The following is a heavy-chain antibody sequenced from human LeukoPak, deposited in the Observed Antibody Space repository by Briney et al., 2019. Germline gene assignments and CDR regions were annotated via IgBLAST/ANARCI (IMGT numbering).Heavy chain of an antibody. D-gene: IGHD6-19*01. V-gene: IGHV1-18*01. CDR1: GYTFTSYG. J-gene: IGHJ3*02. CDR3: ATGIAVFDAFDI. Sequence: ASVKVSCKASGYTFTSYGISWVRQAPGQGLEWMGWISAYNGNTNYAQKLQGRVTMTTDTSTSTAYMDLRSLRSDDTAVYYCATGIAVFDAFDIWGQGTMVTVSS. CDR2: ISAYNGNT.